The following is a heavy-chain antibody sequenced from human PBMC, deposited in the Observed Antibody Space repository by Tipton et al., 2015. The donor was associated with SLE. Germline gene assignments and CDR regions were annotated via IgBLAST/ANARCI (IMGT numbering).Heavy chain of an antibody. V-gene: IGHV4-30-2*01. CDR2: IYHSGST. D-gene: IGHD3-3*01. CDR3: ARSLRFLEWEFDP. Sequence: TLSLTCAVSGDSINNAGYSWSWIRQPPGKGLEWIGYIYHSGSTSYNPSLNSRVTMSVDRSKNQFSLNLTSVTAADTAVYYCARSLRFLEWEFDPWGQGTLVTVSS. CDR1: GDSINNAGYS. J-gene: IGHJ5*02.